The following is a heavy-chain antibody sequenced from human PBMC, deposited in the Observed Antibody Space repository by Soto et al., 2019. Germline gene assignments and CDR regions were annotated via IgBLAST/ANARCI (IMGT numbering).Heavy chain of an antibody. CDR3: ARGLEDYDYVWGSYRHFDY. V-gene: IGHV4-39*01. D-gene: IGHD3-16*02. J-gene: IGHJ4*02. Sequence: PSETLSLTCTVSGGSISSSSYYWGWIRQPPGKGLEWIGSIYYSGSTYYNPSLKSRVTISVDTSKNQFSLKLSSVTAADTAVYYRARGLEDYDYVWGSYRHFDYWGQGTLVT. CDR2: IYYSGST. CDR1: GGSISSSSYY.